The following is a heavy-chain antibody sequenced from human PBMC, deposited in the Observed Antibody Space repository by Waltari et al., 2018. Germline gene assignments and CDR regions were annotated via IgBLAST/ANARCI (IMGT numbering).Heavy chain of an antibody. Sequence: QLQLQESGSGLVKPSQTLSLTCAVSGGSISSGGYSWSWIRQPPGKGLEWIGYIYHSGSTYYNPSLKSRVTISVDRSKNQFSLKLSSVTAADTAAYYCARGSSFGELLYDFDYWGQGTLVTVSS. D-gene: IGHD3-10*01. CDR2: IYHSGST. V-gene: IGHV4-30-2*01. CDR3: ARGSSFGELLYDFDY. J-gene: IGHJ4*02. CDR1: GGSISSGGYS.